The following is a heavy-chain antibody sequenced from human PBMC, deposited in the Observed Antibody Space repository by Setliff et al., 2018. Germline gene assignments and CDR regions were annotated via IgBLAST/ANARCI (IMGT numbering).Heavy chain of an antibody. CDR1: GGTFSNYD. CDR3: ARERGDIVTTTSYYYYLDV. CDR2: IIPIIGTT. D-gene: IGHD5-12*01. Sequence: SVKVSCKASGGTFSNYDISWVRQAPGQGLEWMGGIIPIIGTTNYAQRFQGRVTITTDESTSTAYMELSSLRSEDAAVYYCARERGDIVTTTSYYYYLDVWGKGTTVTVSS. V-gene: IGHV1-69*05. J-gene: IGHJ6*03.